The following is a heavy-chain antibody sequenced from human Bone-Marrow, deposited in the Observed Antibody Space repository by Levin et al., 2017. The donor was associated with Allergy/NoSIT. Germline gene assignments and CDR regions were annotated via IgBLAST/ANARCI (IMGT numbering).Heavy chain of an antibody. CDR2: IHSSGRI. CDR3: ARDPMQSGTFDH. V-gene: IGHV4-4*07. J-gene: IGHJ4*02. D-gene: IGHD1-26*01. Sequence: SETLSLTCTVSGGSISSYYWNVIRQPAGKGLEWIGRIHSSGRISYNPSLESRVIMSIDTPKNQFSLELTSVTAADTAIYYCARDPMQSGTFDHWGQGTLVTVSS. CDR1: GGSISSYY.